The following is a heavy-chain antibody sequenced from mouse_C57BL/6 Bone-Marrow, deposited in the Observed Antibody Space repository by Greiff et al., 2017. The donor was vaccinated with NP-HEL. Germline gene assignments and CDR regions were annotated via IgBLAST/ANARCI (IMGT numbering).Heavy chain of an antibody. CDR1: GYTFNSYW. J-gene: IGHJ2*01. CDR2: IDPSDSYT. D-gene: IGHD1-1*02. CDR3: EGGSYGDC. Sequence: VQLQQPGAELVRPGTSVKLSCKASGYTFNSYWMHWVKQRPGQGLEWIGVIDPSDSYTNYNQKFKGKATLTVDTSSSTAYLQLSSLTSEDSAVFFCEGGSYGDCGGWGTALTVTA. V-gene: IGHV1-59*01.